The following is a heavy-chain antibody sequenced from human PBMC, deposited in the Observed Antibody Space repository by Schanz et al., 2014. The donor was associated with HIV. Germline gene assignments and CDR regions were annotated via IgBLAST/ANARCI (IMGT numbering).Heavy chain of an antibody. CDR1: GFIFSSYG. Sequence: QVQLVESGGGVVQPGRSLRLSCAASGFIFSSYGMHWVRQVPGKGLEWVAVIRYDGTNKNYADSVKGRFTISRDNSKNTLFLQMNSLRVEDTAIYYCAKGSGWLRLRIDYWGQGTLVTVSS. CDR3: AKGSGWLRLRIDY. J-gene: IGHJ4*02. D-gene: IGHD5-12*01. CDR2: IRYDGTNK. V-gene: IGHV3-33*06.